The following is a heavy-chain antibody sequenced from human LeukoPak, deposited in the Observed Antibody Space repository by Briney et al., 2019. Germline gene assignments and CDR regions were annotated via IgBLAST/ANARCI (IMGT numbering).Heavy chain of an antibody. J-gene: IGHJ4*02. D-gene: IGHD3-3*01. CDR1: GFIFYNYA. V-gene: IGHV3-23*01. CDR3: AIFPIVTVAGAMQNLDS. Sequence: PGGSLRLSCATSGFIFYNYAMSWVRQAPGKGLEWVSSISGSGSDTYHADSVKGRFTTSRNTSTHTLFLQMSHMRVEDTAIYYCAIFPIVTVAGAMQNLDSWGQGTLVTVSS. CDR2: ISGSGSDT.